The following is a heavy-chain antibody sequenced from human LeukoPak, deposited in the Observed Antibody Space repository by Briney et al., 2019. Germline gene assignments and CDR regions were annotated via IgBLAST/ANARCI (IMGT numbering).Heavy chain of an antibody. CDR1: GYTFTSYA. Sequence: ASVKVSCKASGYTFTSYAMHWVRQAPGQRLEWMGWINAGNGNTKYSQKFQGRVTMTRDTSTSTVYMELSSLRSEDTAVYYCARGYYYDSSGNLDYWGQGTLVTVSS. CDR2: INAGNGNT. D-gene: IGHD3-22*01. CDR3: ARGYYYDSSGNLDY. V-gene: IGHV1-3*01. J-gene: IGHJ4*02.